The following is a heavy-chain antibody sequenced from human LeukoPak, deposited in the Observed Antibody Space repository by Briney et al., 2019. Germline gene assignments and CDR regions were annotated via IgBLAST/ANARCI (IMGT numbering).Heavy chain of an antibody. CDR2: ISYDGSNK. J-gene: IGHJ3*02. Sequence: GGSLRLSCAASGFTFSSYAMHWVRQAPGKGLEWVAVISYDGSNKYYADSVKGRFTISRDNSKNTLYLQMNSLRAEDTAVYYCARDARGAAAADDPFDIWGQGTMVTVSS. D-gene: IGHD6-13*01. V-gene: IGHV3-30-3*01. CDR1: GFTFSSYA. CDR3: ARDARGAAAADDPFDI.